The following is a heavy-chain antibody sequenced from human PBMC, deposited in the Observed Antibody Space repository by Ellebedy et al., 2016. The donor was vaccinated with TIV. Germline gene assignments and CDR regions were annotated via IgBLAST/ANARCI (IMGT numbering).Heavy chain of an antibody. D-gene: IGHD4-17*01. Sequence: SETLSLTXTVSGGSISSSSYYWGWIRQPPGKGLEWIGSIYYSGSTYYNPSLKSRVTISVDTSKNQFSLKLSSVTAADTAVYYCARSLGSTVTRIDAFHIWGQGTMVTVSS. CDR2: IYYSGST. V-gene: IGHV4-39*07. CDR1: GGSISSSSYY. CDR3: ARSLGSTVTRIDAFHI. J-gene: IGHJ3*02.